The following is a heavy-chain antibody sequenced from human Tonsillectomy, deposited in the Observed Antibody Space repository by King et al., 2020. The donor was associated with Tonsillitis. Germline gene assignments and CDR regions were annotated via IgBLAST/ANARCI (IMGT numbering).Heavy chain of an antibody. D-gene: IGHD6-19*01. Sequence: VQLQESGPGLVKPSETLSLTCTVSGGSISSFYWTWIRQPAGKGLEWIGRIYTSGSTNYNPSLNSRVTMSLDTSKNQLSLNLSSVTAADTAVYYCARDCAQWRQFDYWGQGTLVTVSS. CDR2: IYTSGST. CDR3: ARDCAQWRQFDY. V-gene: IGHV4-4*07. J-gene: IGHJ4*02. CDR1: GGSISSFY.